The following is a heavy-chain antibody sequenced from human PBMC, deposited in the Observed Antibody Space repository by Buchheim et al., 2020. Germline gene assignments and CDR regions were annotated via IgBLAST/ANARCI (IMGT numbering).Heavy chain of an antibody. V-gene: IGHV3-23*01. D-gene: IGHD4-23*01. CDR1: GFTFSSYA. CDR3: AKVRGRGSNTVDWFDP. J-gene: IGHJ5*02. CDR2: ISGSGGST. Sequence: EVQLLESGGGLVQPGGSLRLSCAASGFTFSSYAMSWVRQAPGKGLEWVSSISGSGGSTYYADYVKGRVTISRDNSKNTLYLKMNSLRAEDTAVYYCAKVRGRGSNTVDWFDPWGQGTL.